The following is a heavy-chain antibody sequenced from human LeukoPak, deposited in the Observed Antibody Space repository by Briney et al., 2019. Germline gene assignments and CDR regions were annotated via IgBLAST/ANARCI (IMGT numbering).Heavy chain of an antibody. CDR2: ISYDGSNK. D-gene: IGHD5-18*01. Sequence: GGSLRLSCAASGFTFSSYAMHWVRQAPGKGLEWVAVISYDGSNKYYADSVKGRFTISRDNSKNTLYLQMNSLRAEDTAVYYCARDSSGYSYGPDNWGQGTLVTVSS. CDR3: ARDSSGYSYGPDN. J-gene: IGHJ4*02. V-gene: IGHV3-30*04. CDR1: GFTFSSYA.